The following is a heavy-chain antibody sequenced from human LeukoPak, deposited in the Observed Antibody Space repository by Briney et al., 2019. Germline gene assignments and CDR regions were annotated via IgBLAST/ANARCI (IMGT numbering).Heavy chain of an antibody. J-gene: IGHJ3*02. CDR2: ISSTSSYV. Sequence: PGGSLRLSCAASGFIFGGYTMNWVRQAPGKGLEWVSSISSTSSYVYYADSLRGRFTISRDNSKNTLYLQMNSLRAEDTAVYYCARESFGVVGHAFDIWGQGTMVTVSS. CDR3: ARESFGVVGHAFDI. V-gene: IGHV3-21*01. D-gene: IGHD3-3*01. CDR1: GFIFGGYT.